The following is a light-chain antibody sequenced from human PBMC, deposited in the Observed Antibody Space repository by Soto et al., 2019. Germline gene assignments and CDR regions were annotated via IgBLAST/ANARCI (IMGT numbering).Light chain of an antibody. V-gene: IGKV4-1*01. CDR1: QSVLYSSNNKNY. Sequence: DIVMTQSPDSLAVFLGERATINCKSSQSVLYSSNNKNYLAWYQQKPGQPPKLLIYWASTRESGVPDRFSGSGSGTDFTLTISSRQAEDVAVYYCQQYYSTPTFGQGTKLEIK. J-gene: IGKJ1*01. CDR3: QQYYSTPT. CDR2: WAS.